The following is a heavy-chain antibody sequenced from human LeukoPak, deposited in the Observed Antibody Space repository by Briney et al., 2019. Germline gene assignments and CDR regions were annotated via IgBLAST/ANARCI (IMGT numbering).Heavy chain of an antibody. CDR2: IYYSGST. D-gene: IGHD2-15*01. Sequence: SETLSLTCTVSGGSISSGGYYWSWIRQPPGKGLEWIGYIYYSGSTYYNPSLKSRVTISVDTSKNQFSLKLSSVTAADTAVYYCARAMVVAATTGYYYYGMDVWGQGTTVTVSS. CDR1: GGSISSGGYY. CDR3: ARAMVVAATTGYYYYGMDV. V-gene: IGHV4-31*03. J-gene: IGHJ6*02.